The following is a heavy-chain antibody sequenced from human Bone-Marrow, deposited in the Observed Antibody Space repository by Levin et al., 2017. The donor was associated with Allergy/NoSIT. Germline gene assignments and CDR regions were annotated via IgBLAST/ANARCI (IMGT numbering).Heavy chain of an antibody. J-gene: IGHJ4*02. Sequence: GESLKISCTASGFIFSTYSLSWVRQAPGKGLEWVSSITSSSRYKHHADSVKGRFTIFRDNTKNSLYLQMNRLRAEDTALYYCVRKAYNTSPEFDLWGQGTLVTVS. D-gene: IGHD6-6*01. CDR2: ITSSSRYK. CDR1: GFIFSTYS. V-gene: IGHV3-21*06. CDR3: VRKAYNTSPEFDL.